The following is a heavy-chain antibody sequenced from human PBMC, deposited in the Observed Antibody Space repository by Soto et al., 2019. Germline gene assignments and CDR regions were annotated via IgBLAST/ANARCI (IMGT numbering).Heavy chain of an antibody. Sequence: QVQLQESGPGLVKPSQTLSLTCTVSGGSISSGDYYWSWIRQPPGKGLEWLGYIYYSGSTYYNPSLKSRVTISVDTSKNQFSLKLSSVTAADTAVYYCARDVMVRGVIAYYGMDVWGQGTTVTVSS. J-gene: IGHJ6*02. CDR3: ARDVMVRGVIAYYGMDV. D-gene: IGHD3-10*01. CDR1: GGSISSGDYY. V-gene: IGHV4-30-4*01. CDR2: IYYSGST.